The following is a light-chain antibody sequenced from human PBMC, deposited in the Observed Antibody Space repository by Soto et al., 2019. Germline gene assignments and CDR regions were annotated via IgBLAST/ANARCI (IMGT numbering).Light chain of an antibody. V-gene: IGLV1-51*02. CDR1: SSNIGNNY. J-gene: IGLJ2*01. Sequence: QAVVTQPPSVSAAPGQKVTISCSGSSSNIGNNYVSWYQQRPGTAPKLLIYENNKRPSGIPDRFSGSKSGTSATLGITGLQTGDEADYYCGTWDSSLSAGVFGGGTKLTGL. CDR2: ENN. CDR3: GTWDSSLSAGV.